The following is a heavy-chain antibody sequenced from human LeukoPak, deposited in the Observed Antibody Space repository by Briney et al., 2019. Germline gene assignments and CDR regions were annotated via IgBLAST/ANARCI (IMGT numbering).Heavy chain of an antibody. CDR3: ARRGGSYSLELFAFNI. Sequence: GESLKISCKGFGYSFTSYWIAWVRQMPGKGLEWMGIIYPGDSDTRYSPSFQGQVTMSADKSISTAYLQWSSLKASDTAMYYCARRGGSYSLELFAFNIWGQGTMVTVSS. CDR1: GYSFTSYW. CDR2: IYPGDSDT. J-gene: IGHJ3*02. V-gene: IGHV5-51*01. D-gene: IGHD1-26*01.